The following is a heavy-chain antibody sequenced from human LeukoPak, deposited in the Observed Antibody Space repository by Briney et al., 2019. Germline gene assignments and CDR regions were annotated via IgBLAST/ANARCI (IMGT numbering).Heavy chain of an antibody. Sequence: GGSLRLSCAASGFTFSGYSMNWVRQAPGKRLEWISYISSSSTTTHYADSMKGRFTISRDNARKSLYLQMNSLRAEDTAVYFCARDRDFGAVNYYSYYMDVWGKGTTVTVSS. CDR3: ARDRDFGAVNYYSYYMDV. D-gene: IGHD4-17*01. J-gene: IGHJ6*03. CDR2: ISSSSTTT. V-gene: IGHV3-48*04. CDR1: GFTFSGYS.